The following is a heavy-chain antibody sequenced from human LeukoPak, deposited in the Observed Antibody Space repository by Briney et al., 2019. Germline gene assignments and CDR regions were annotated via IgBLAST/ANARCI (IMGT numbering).Heavy chain of an antibody. CDR1: GYSFTSYW. V-gene: IGHV5-51*01. D-gene: IGHD3-10*01. CDR2: IYPGDSDT. Sequence: GESLKISCQGSGYSFTSYWIGWVRQMPGKGLEWMGIIYPGDSDTRYSPSFQGQVTISADTSINTAYLQWSSLMASDTAIYYCARQGGERNWFDPWGQGTLVTVSS. CDR3: ARQGGERNWFDP. J-gene: IGHJ5*02.